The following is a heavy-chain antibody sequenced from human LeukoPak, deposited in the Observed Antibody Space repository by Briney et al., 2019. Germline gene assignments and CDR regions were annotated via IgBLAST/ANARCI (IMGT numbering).Heavy chain of an antibody. Sequence: ASVTVSFKASGGTFSSYTISWVRQAPGQGLEWMGGIIPIFGTANYSQKFQGRLTLTADKSTGTAYMELYSLTSDETAVYYCARDGAYSGSYYWGKGTLVTVSS. D-gene: IGHD1-26*01. V-gene: IGHV1-69*06. CDR1: GGTFSSYT. J-gene: IGHJ4*02. CDR3: ARDGAYSGSYY. CDR2: IIPIFGTA.